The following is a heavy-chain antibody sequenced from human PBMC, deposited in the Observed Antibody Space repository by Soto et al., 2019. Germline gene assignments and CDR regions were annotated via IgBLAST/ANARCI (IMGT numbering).Heavy chain of an antibody. V-gene: IGHV3-11*05. CDR1: GFNFNDYY. CDR2: ISTTSTYT. J-gene: IGHJ4*02. CDR3: ATDFVGWSALWDS. Sequence: QVQLLESGGGLVKPGGSLRLSCVASGFNFNDYYMSCIRQAPGKGLEWVSYISTTSTYTNYADSVRGRFTVSRDNAKNSVDLQMMNLTADDTAVYYCATDFVGWSALWDSWGQGALVTVSS. D-gene: IGHD2-21*01.